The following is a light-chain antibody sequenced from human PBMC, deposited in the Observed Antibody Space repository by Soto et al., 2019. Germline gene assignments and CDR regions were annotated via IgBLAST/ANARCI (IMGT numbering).Light chain of an antibody. V-gene: IGLV1-40*01. Sequence: QSVLTQPPSVSGAPGQRVTISCTGSSSNIGAGYDVYWYHQLPETAPKLLIYGNTNRPSGVPDRFSGSKSGTSASLAITGLQDEDEADYYCQSYDTSLSGVVFGGGTKLTVL. CDR1: SSNIGAGYD. J-gene: IGLJ2*01. CDR3: QSYDTSLSGVV. CDR2: GNT.